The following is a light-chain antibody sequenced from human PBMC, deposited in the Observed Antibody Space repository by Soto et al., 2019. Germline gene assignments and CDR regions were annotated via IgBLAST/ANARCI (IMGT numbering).Light chain of an antibody. Sequence: DIQLTQSPSFLSASVGDRVTITCRASQDISNFLAWFQQKPGRAPKLLIYAVFTLQSGVPSRFRGSGSGAEFTLTISSLQPEDFATYYCQQLDSYPLTFGGGTKVEIK. V-gene: IGKV1-9*01. CDR3: QQLDSYPLT. CDR2: AVF. CDR1: QDISNF. J-gene: IGKJ4*01.